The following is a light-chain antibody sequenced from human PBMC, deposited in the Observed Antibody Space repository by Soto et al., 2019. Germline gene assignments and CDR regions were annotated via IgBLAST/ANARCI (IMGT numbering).Light chain of an antibody. V-gene: IGLV7-46*01. CDR1: TGAVTSGHY. CDR3: LLSYGGARRV. Sequence: QAVVTQEPSLTVSPGGTVTLTCASSTGAVTSGHYPYWFQQKPGQAPRTLIYDTSNKHSWTPARFSGSLVGGKPALTLSGAQPEDEAEYFCLLSYGGARRVFGGVTKVTVL. J-gene: IGLJ2*01. CDR2: DTS.